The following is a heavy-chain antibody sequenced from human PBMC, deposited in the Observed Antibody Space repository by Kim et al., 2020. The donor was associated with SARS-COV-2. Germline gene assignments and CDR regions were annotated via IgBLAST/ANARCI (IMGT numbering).Heavy chain of an antibody. CDR1: GFTFDDYA. Sequence: GGSLRLSCAASGFTFDDYAMHWVRQAPGKGLEWVSGISWNSGIIGYADSVKGRFTISRANAKNSLYLQMNSLSAEDTALYYCAKADYGSGHTTFDPWGQGTLVTVSS. D-gene: IGHD3-10*01. CDR3: AKADYGSGHTTFDP. V-gene: IGHV3-9*01. J-gene: IGHJ5*02. CDR2: ISWNSGII.